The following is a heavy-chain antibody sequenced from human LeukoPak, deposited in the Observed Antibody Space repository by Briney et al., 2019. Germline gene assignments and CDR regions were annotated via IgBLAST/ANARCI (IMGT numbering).Heavy chain of an antibody. Sequence: SVKVSCKASGGTISSYAISWVRQAPGQGLEWMGGIIPMFGIANYAQKFQGRVTIIADEYMTTAYMELSSLSSEDTAVYYCARGPPKEYYYYYMDVWGKGTTVTISS. CDR1: GGTISSYA. CDR3: ARGPPKEYYYYYMDV. CDR2: IIPMFGIA. J-gene: IGHJ6*03. V-gene: IGHV1-69*13.